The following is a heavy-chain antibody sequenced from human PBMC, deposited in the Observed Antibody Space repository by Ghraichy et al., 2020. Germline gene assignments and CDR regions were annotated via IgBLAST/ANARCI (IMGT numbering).Heavy chain of an antibody. J-gene: IGHJ6*02. D-gene: IGHD1-7*01. CDR1: GGSFSGYY. CDR3: ARGRGNWNFAGYYYYGMDV. CDR2: INHSGST. Sequence: SETLSLTCAVYGGSFSGYYWSWIRQPPGKGLEWIGEINHSGSTNYNPSLKSRVTISVDTSKNQFSLKLSSVTAADTAVYYCARGRGNWNFAGYYYYGMDVWGQGTTVTVSS. V-gene: IGHV4-34*01.